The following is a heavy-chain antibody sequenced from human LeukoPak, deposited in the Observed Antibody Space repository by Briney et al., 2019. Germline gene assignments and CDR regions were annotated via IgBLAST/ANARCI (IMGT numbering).Heavy chain of an antibody. V-gene: IGHV3-21*01. CDR2: ISSSSSYI. CDR3: ARERPYGAPHAFDI. Sequence: GGSLRLSCAASGFTSSSYSMSWGRQAPGEGLEWVSSISSSSSYIYYADSVKGRFTISRDNAKNSLYLQMNSLRAEDTAVYYCARERPYGAPHAFDIWGQGTMVTVSS. J-gene: IGHJ3*02. D-gene: IGHD4-17*01. CDR1: GFTSSSYS.